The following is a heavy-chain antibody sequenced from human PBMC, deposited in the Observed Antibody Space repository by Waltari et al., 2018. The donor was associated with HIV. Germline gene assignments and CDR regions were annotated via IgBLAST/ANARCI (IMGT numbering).Heavy chain of an antibody. CDR3: ARPAYYDFWSGPYGGLDY. Sequence: QLQLQESGPGLVKPSETLSLTCTVSGGSISSSSYYWGWIRQPPGKGLEWIGSIYYSGSTYYNPSLKSRVTISVDTSKNQFSLKLSSVTAADTAVYYCARPAYYDFWSGPYGGLDYWGQGTLVTVSS. D-gene: IGHD3-3*01. V-gene: IGHV4-39*07. J-gene: IGHJ4*02. CDR1: GGSISSSSYY. CDR2: IYYSGST.